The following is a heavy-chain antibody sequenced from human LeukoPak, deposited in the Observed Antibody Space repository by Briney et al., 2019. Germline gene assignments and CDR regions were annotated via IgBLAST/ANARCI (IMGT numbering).Heavy chain of an antibody. CDR2: IYHSGST. Sequence: PSETLSLTCTVSGGSISSGSYYWSWIRQPAGKGLEWIGSIYHSGSTYYNPSLKSRVTISVDTSKNQFSLKLSSVTAADTAVYYCARSGSQDYWGQGTLVTVSS. D-gene: IGHD3-10*01. CDR3: ARSGSQDY. CDR1: GGSISSGSYY. V-gene: IGHV4-39*07. J-gene: IGHJ4*02.